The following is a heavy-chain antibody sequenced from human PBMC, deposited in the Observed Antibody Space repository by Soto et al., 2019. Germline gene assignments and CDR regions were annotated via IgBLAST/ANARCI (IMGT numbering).Heavy chain of an antibody. Sequence: GGSLRLSCAASGFTFSNYLMHWVRQAPGKGLVWVSRINSDSSSTRYADSVKGRVTMTRNTSISTAYMELSSLRSEDTAVYYCARGRRERAEEDYYYYMDVWGKGTTVTVSS. D-gene: IGHD1-1*01. J-gene: IGHJ6*03. CDR2: INSDSSST. V-gene: IGHV3-74*01. CDR3: ARGRRERAEEDYYYYMDV. CDR1: GFTFSNYL.